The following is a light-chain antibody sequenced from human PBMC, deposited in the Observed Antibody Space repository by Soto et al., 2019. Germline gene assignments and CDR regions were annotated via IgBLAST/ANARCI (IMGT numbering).Light chain of an antibody. V-gene: IGKV1-9*01. Sequence: DIQLTQSPSFLSASVGDRVTITCRASQGISSYLAWYQQKPGKAPKLLIYSASTLQSGVPSRFSGSGSGTEFTLTISSLQPEDFATYYCQQSNSYPYTFGQGTKVDIK. CDR3: QQSNSYPYT. CDR1: QGISSY. CDR2: SAS. J-gene: IGKJ2*01.